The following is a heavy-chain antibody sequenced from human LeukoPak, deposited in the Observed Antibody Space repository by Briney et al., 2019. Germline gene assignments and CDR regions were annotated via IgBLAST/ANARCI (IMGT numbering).Heavy chain of an antibody. CDR2: INPNSGGT. Sequence: GASVKVSCKASGYTFTGYYMHWVRQAPGQGLEWMGWINPNSGGTNYAQKFQGWVTMTRDTSISTAYMELSRLRSDDTAVYYCARDYGGYSGYGHDAFDIWGQGTMVTVSS. J-gene: IGHJ3*02. D-gene: IGHD5-12*01. CDR1: GYTFTGYY. CDR3: ARDYGGYSGYGHDAFDI. V-gene: IGHV1-2*04.